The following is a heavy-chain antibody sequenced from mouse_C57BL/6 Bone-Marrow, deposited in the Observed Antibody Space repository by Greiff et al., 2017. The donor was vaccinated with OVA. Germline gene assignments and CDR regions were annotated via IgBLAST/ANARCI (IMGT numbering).Heavy chain of an antibody. CDR2: INPGSGGT. Sequence: QVQLQQSGAELVRPGPSVKVSCKASGYAFTNYLIEWVKQRPGQGLEWIGVINPGSGGTNYNEKFKGKATLTADKSSSTAYMQLSSLTSEDSAVYFCARSGSMEGGFAYWGQGTLVTVSA. D-gene: IGHD3-1*01. V-gene: IGHV1-54*01. CDR3: ARSGSMEGGFAY. CDR1: GYAFTNYL. J-gene: IGHJ3*01.